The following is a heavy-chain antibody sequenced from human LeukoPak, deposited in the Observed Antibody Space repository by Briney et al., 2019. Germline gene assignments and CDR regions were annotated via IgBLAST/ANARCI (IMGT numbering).Heavy chain of an antibody. CDR3: ARDLEVSNWDIVVVPAAINYYYYGMDV. CDR1: GGTFSSYA. Sequence: SVKVSCKASGGTFSSYAISWVRQAPGQGLEWMGRIIPIFGIANYAQKFQGRVTITADKSTSTAYMELSSLRSEDTAVYYCARDLEVSNWDIVVVPAAINYYYYGMDVWGQGTTVTVSS. CDR2: IIPIFGIA. D-gene: IGHD2-2*01. J-gene: IGHJ6*02. V-gene: IGHV1-69*04.